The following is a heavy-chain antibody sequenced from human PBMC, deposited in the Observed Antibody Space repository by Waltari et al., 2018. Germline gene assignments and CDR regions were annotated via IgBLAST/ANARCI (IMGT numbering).Heavy chain of an antibody. CDR3: ARGGTGVSGYMDV. Sequence: EVQLVESGGGLVQPGGALRLSCAAYGCTFSSYDMHWVRQATGKGLEWVSAIGTAADTSYPGSVKGRFTISRENAKTSLYLQMNSLRAGDTAVYYCARGGTGVSGYMDVWGKGTTVTVSS. CDR1: GCTFSSYD. CDR2: IGTAADT. J-gene: IGHJ6*03. D-gene: IGHD2-8*01. V-gene: IGHV3-13*01.